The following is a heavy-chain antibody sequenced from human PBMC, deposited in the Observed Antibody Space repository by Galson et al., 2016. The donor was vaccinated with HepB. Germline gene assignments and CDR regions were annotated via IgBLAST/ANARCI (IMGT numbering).Heavy chain of an antibody. J-gene: IGHJ4*02. CDR3: ASGYTSGR. D-gene: IGHD6-19*01. Sequence: SLRLSCAASGFTLSNYWLDWVRQAPGKGQEWVGNTNKDGSERRYPDSVKGRFAISRDNAKNSEYLQMNSLRVEDTAVYFCASGYTSGRWGQGALVTVSS. CDR2: TNKDGSER. CDR1: GFTLSNYW. V-gene: IGHV3-7*01.